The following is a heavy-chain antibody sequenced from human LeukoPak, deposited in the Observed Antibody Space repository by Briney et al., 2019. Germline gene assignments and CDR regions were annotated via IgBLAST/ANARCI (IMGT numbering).Heavy chain of an antibody. CDR2: IYYSGST. D-gene: IGHD5-18*01. Sequence: GSLRLSCAASGFTFSSYAMNWVRQAPGKGLEWIGSIYYSGSTYYNPSLKSRVTISVDTSKNQFSLKLRSVTAADTAVYYCARGRYSYMDVWGKGTTVTVSS. CDR1: GFTFSSYA. J-gene: IGHJ6*03. V-gene: IGHV4-39*07. CDR3: ARGRYSYMDV.